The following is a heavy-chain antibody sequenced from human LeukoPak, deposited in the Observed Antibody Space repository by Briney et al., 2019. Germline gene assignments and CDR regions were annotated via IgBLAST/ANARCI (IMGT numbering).Heavy chain of an antibody. Sequence: GGSLRLSCVGSGYTFSGYWMHWVRQVPGKGLVWVSRINSDGSTTAYADSVKGRFTISRDNAKNTLYLQLNSLRAEDTAVYYCARRQVTTSDYLDYWGQGTLVTVSS. D-gene: IGHD4-17*01. CDR3: ARRQVTTSDYLDY. V-gene: IGHV3-74*01. J-gene: IGHJ4*02. CDR2: INSDGSTT. CDR1: GYTFSGYW.